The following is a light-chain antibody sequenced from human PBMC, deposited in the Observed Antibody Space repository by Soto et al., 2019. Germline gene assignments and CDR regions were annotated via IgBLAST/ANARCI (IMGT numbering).Light chain of an antibody. CDR2: EVS. CDR3: SSHTSSSTLV. V-gene: IGLV2-14*01. J-gene: IGLJ2*01. CDR1: SSDVGGYNY. Sequence: QSALTQPASVSGSPAQSITISCTGTSSDVGGYNYVSWYQQHPGKAPKLMIYEVSNRPSGVSNRFSGSKSGNTASLTISGLQPEDEADYYCSSHTSSSTLVFGGGTQLTVL.